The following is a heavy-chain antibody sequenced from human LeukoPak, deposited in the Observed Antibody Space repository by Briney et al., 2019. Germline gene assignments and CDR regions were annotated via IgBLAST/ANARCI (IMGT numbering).Heavy chain of an antibody. V-gene: IGHV1-69*13. J-gene: IGHJ4*02. CDR3: ARDRSLYGNFDY. D-gene: IGHD3-16*01. CDR1: GGTFSTYV. CDR2: IIPIFGTT. Sequence: SVKVSCKASGGTFSTYVISWVRQAPGQGLEWMGLIIPIFGTTNYAQTFQGRVTITADESTSTAYMELSSLRSDDTAVYYCARDRSLYGNFDYWGQGTLVTVSS.